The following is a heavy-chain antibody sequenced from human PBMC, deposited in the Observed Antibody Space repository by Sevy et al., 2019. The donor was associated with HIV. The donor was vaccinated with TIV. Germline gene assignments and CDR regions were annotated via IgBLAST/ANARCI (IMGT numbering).Heavy chain of an antibody. CDR2: IRGSGSST. Sequence: GGYLRLSCVASGFTFNTYAMSWVRQAPGKGLEWVSAIRGSGSSTYYAAAVQGRFTISRDNSKNTLYYCAKEAPGYNYDTSGSFDYWGQGTLVTVSS. CDR3: FDY. J-gene: IGHJ4*02. CDR1: GFTFNTYA. D-gene: IGHD3-22*01. V-gene: IGHV3-23*01.